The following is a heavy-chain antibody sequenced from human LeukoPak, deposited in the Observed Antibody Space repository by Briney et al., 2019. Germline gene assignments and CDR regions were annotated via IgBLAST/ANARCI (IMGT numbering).Heavy chain of an antibody. CDR3: ARGGYYDSSGYAVFDY. CDR2: ISWNSGSI. J-gene: IGHJ4*02. Sequence: GRSLRLSCAASGFTFDDYAMHWVRQAPGKGLEWVSGISWNSGSIDYADSVKGRFTISRDNAKNSLYLQMNSLRAEDMALYYCARGGYYDSSGYAVFDYWGQGTLVTVSS. D-gene: IGHD3-22*01. CDR1: GFTFDDYA. V-gene: IGHV3-9*03.